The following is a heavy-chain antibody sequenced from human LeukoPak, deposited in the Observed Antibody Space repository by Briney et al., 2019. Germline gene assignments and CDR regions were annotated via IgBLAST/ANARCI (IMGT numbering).Heavy chain of an antibody. CDR3: ARDAGNSSGWNDFDY. J-gene: IGHJ4*02. Sequence: GGSLRLSCAASGFTFTTYSMNWVRQAPGKGLGWFSFLSSSGSHVYYADSVKGRFTISRDNAKNSLYLQMNGLRAEDTAVYYCARDAGNSSGWNDFDYWGQGTLVTVSS. CDR1: GFTFTTYS. D-gene: IGHD6-19*01. CDR2: LSSSGSHV. V-gene: IGHV3-21*01.